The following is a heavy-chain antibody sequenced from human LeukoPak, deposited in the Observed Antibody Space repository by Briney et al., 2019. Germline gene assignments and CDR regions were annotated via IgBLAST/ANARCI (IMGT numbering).Heavy chain of an antibody. Sequence: SETLSLTCTVSDYSISSTYYWGWIRQPPGKGLEWIGTIYHSGSTYYNPSLNSRVTISVATSKNHFSLNLSSVTAADTALYYCTRNGAATPFDYWGRGTLVTVSS. V-gene: IGHV4-38-2*02. CDR2: IYHSGST. CDR1: DYSISSTYY. CDR3: TRNGAATPFDY. J-gene: IGHJ4*02. D-gene: IGHD2-15*01.